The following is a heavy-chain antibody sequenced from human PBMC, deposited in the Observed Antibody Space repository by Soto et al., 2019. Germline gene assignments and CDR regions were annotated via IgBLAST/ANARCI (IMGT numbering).Heavy chain of an antibody. CDR1: VGSISSSSYY. Sequence: QLQLQESGPGLVKPSETLSLTCTVSVGSISSSSYYWGWIRQPPGKGLEWIGSIYYSGSTYYNPSLKSRVTIPVETSKNQFSLKLSSVTAADTAVYYCARHFRGAVNWYYFEYWGQGTLVTVSS. V-gene: IGHV4-39*01. D-gene: IGHD1-20*01. CDR3: ARHFRGAVNWYYFEY. CDR2: IYYSGST. J-gene: IGHJ4*02.